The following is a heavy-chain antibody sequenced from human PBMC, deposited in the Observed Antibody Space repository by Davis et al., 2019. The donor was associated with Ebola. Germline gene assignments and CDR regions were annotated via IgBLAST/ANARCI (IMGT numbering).Heavy chain of an antibody. CDR3: ARGITMVRGVDWFDP. Sequence: VKVSCKASGYTFTSYGISWVRQAPGQGLEWMGWISAYNGNTNYAQKLQGRVTMTTDTSTSTAYMELRSLRSDDTAVYYCARGITMVRGVDWFDPWGQGTLVTVSS. V-gene: IGHV1-18*01. CDR2: ISAYNGNT. D-gene: IGHD3-10*01. J-gene: IGHJ5*02. CDR1: GYTFTSYG.